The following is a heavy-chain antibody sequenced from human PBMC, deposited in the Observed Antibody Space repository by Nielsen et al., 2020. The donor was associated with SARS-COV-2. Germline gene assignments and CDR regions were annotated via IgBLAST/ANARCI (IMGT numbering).Heavy chain of an antibody. D-gene: IGHD2-15*01. Sequence: GESLKISCAASGFTFSSYAMSWVRQAPGKGLEWVSAISGSGGSTYYADSVKGRFTISRDNSKNTLYLQMNSLRAEDTAVYYCAKVQYCSGGRCYYYYGMDVWGQGTTVTVSS. CDR3: AKVQYCSGGRCYYYYGMDV. CDR1: GFTFSSYA. V-gene: IGHV3-23*01. CDR2: ISGSGGST. J-gene: IGHJ6*02.